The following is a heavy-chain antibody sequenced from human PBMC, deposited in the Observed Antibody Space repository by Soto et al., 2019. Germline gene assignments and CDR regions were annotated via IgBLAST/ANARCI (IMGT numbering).Heavy chain of an antibody. CDR3: ARERTSKGGMDV. V-gene: IGHV3-74*01. CDR2: IISGGSRV. CDR1: GFTFSNDW. Sequence: GSLRLSCAASGFTFSNDWMNWVRQGPEKGLEWVSRIISGGSRVTYADFVKGRFTISRDNAKNTLYLEMDSLRAEDSVVYYCARERTSKGGMDVWGQGTTVTVSS. J-gene: IGHJ6*02.